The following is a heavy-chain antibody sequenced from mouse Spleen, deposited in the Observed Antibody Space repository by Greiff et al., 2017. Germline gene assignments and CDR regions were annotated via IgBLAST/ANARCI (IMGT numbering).Heavy chain of an antibody. CDR2: ISSGGSYT. J-gene: IGHJ2*01. V-gene: IGHV5-9-3*01. D-gene: IGHD1-1*01. CDR1: GFTFSSYA. CDR3: ARQPNYYGGYFDY. Sequence: EVQVVESGGGLVKPGGSLKLSCAASGFTFSSYAMSWVRQTPEKRLEWVATISSGGSYTYYPDSVKGRFTISRDNAKNTLYLQMSSLRSEDTAMYYCARQPNYYGGYFDYWGQGTTLTVSS.